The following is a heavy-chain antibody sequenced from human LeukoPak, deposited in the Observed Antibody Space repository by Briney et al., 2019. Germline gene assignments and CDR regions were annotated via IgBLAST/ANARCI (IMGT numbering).Heavy chain of an antibody. CDR3: ARARIIAAAGYFDY. CDR2: ISYDGSNK. D-gene: IGHD6-13*01. CDR1: GFTFSSYA. J-gene: IGHJ4*02. Sequence: PGRSLRLSCAASGFTFSSYAMHWVRQAPGKGLEWVAVISYDGSNKYYADSVKGRFTISRDNSKNTLYLQMNSLRAEDTAVYYCARARIIAAAGYFDYWGQGTLVTVSS. V-gene: IGHV3-30*04.